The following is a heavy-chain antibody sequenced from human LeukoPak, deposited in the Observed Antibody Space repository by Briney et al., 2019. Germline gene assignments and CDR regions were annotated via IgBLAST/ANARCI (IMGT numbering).Heavy chain of an antibody. CDR3: ARAIIRGVIIYNWFDP. CDR2: ISAYNGNT. Sequence: ASVKVSCKASGYTFTNYGVSWVRQAPGQGLEWMGWISAYNGNTNYAQKLQGRVTMTTDTSTSTAYMELRSLRSDDTAVYYCARAIIRGVIIYNWFDPWGQGTLVTVSS. J-gene: IGHJ5*02. D-gene: IGHD3-10*01. V-gene: IGHV1-18*01. CDR1: GYTFTNYG.